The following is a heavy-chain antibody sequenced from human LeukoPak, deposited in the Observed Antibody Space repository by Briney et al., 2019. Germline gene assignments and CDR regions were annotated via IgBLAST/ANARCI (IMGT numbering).Heavy chain of an antibody. V-gene: IGHV4-39*01. Sequence: SETLSLTCSVSGGSIRRSSNYWGWIRQPPGKGLEWIGSIYHSGSTYYNPSLKSRVTISVDTSKNQFSLKLSSVTAADTAVYYCARHGFDFWSGYSPFYFDYWGQGTLVTVSS. J-gene: IGHJ4*02. CDR2: IYHSGST. D-gene: IGHD3-3*01. CDR3: ARHGFDFWSGYSPFYFDY. CDR1: GGSIRRSSNY.